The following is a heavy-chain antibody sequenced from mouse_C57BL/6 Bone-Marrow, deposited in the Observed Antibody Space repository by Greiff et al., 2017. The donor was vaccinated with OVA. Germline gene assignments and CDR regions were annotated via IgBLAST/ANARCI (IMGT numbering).Heavy chain of an antibody. V-gene: IGHV5-12*01. CDR1: GFTFSDYY. CDR2: ISNGGGST. D-gene: IGHD1-1*01. J-gene: IGHJ2*01. CDR3: ARGYDYGSSLYYCDY. Sequence: EVKLLESGGGLVQPGGSLKLSCAASGFTFSDYYMYWVRQTPETRLEWVAYISNGGGSTYYPDTVKGRFTISRDNAKNTLYLQRSRLKAEDTARYYWARGYDYGSSLYYCDYWGQGTTLTVSS.